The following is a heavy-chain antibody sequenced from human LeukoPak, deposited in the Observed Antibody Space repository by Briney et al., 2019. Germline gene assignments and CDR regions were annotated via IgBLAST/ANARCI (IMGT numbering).Heavy chain of an antibody. J-gene: IGHJ4*02. CDR3: ARDRAGSH. CDR2: IKEDGSEK. D-gene: IGHD6-19*01. V-gene: IGHV3-7*01. Sequence: GGSLRLSCAASGFTFSSYWMSWVRQAPGQGLEWVANIKEDGSEKYYVDSVKGRFTISRDNARNSLFLQMNSLRAEDTAVYYCARDRAGSHWGQGTLVTVSS. CDR1: GFTFSSYW.